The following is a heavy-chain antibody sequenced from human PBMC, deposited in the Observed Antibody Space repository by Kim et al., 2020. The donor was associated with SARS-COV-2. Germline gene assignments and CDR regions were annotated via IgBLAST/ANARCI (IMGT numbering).Heavy chain of an antibody. V-gene: IGHV5-10-1*01. D-gene: IGHD2-2*01. J-gene: IGHJ4*02. CDR2: T. CDR3: ARHKYQLLFFI. Sequence: TTYSPSFQGHVTISADKSISTAYLQWSSLKASDTAMYYCARHKYQLLFFIWGQGTLVTVSS.